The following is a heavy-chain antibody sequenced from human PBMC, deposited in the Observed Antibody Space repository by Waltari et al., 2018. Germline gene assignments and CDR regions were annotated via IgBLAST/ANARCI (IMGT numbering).Heavy chain of an antibody. CDR2: KKQDGSEK. J-gene: IGHJ3*02. D-gene: IGHD6-19*01. V-gene: IGHV3-7*01. CDR1: GFPFSSYW. Sequence: EVQLVESGGGLVQPGGSLRLCCAASGFPFSSYWMSWVRQAPGKGREWVAKKKQDGSEKYYVDSVKGRFTISRDNAKNSLYLQMNSLRAEDTAVYYCARDRLGNDAFDIWGQGTMVTVSS. CDR3: ARDRLGNDAFDI.